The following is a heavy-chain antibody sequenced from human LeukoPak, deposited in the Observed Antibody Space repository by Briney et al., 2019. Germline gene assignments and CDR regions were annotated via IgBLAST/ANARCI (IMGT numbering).Heavy chain of an antibody. J-gene: IGHJ3*02. CDR2: INPGGGNT. D-gene: IGHD5-24*01. Sequence: ASVKVSCKASGYTFTNHYMHWVRQAPGQGLEWMGLINPGGGNTNYAQNFQGRVTMTRDTSTSTVYMELSSLRSEDTAIYYCARIRDGYNDAYDIWGQGTVVTVPS. CDR3: ARIRDGYNDAYDI. V-gene: IGHV1-46*01. CDR1: GYTFTNHY.